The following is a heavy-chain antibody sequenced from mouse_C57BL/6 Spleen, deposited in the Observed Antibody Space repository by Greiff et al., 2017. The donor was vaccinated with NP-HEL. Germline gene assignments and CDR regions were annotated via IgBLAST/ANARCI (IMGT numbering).Heavy chain of an antibody. CDR1: GFNIKDYY. V-gene: IGHV14-2*01. D-gene: IGHD2-14*01. J-gene: IGHJ2*01. CDR2: IDPVDGET. CDR3: AISVLESYYFDY. Sequence: VQLKESGAELVKPGASVKLSCTASGFNIKDYYMHWVKQRTEQGLEWIGRIDPVDGETKSDQKFQGKATLTADTSSNTAYLQLSSLTSEDTAVYYCAISVLESYYFDYWGLGTTLTVSS.